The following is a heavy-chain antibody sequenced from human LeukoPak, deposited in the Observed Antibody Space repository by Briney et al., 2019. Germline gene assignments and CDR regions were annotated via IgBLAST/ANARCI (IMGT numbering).Heavy chain of an antibody. J-gene: IGHJ6*02. Sequence: GASVKVSCKASGGTFSSYAISWVRQAPGQGLEWMGRIIPILGIANYAQKFQGRVTITADKSTSTAYMELSSLRSEDTAVYYCARSSSSAGMDVWGQGTTITVSS. D-gene: IGHD6-6*01. CDR1: GGTFSSYA. CDR3: ARSSSSAGMDV. V-gene: IGHV1-69*04. CDR2: IIPILGIA.